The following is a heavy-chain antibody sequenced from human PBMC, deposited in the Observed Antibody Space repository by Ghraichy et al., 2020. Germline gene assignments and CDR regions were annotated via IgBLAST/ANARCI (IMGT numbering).Heavy chain of an antibody. CDR1: GGSFSGYY. CDR3: ARGGDTAMVTPPGDY. D-gene: IGHD5-18*01. J-gene: IGHJ4*02. V-gene: IGHV4-34*01. Sequence: SETLSLTCAVYGGSFSGYYWSWIRQPPGKGLEWIGEINHSGSTNYNPSLKSRVTISVDTSKNQFSLKLSSVTAADTAVYYCARGGDTAMVTPPGDYWGQGTLVTVSS. CDR2: INHSGST.